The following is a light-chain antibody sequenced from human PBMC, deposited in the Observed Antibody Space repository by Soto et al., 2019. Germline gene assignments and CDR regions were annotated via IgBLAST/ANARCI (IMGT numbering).Light chain of an antibody. J-gene: IGKJ4*01. CDR2: AAS. Sequence: IQLTQSPSSLSASVGDRVTITCRASLGISSDLAWYQQKPGKAPELLIYAASTLQSGVPSRFSGSGSGTDFTLTISSLQPEDFATYYCQQLNSYPFTFGGGTKVEIK. CDR3: QQLNSYPFT. V-gene: IGKV1-9*01. CDR1: LGISSD.